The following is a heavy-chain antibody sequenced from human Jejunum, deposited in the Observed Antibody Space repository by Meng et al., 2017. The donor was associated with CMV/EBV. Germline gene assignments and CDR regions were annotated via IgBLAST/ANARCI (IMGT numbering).Heavy chain of an antibody. CDR2: ISSYSGNT. V-gene: IGHV1-18*01. CDR3: AREANGGLAGFDY. D-gene: IGHD3-16*01. J-gene: IGHJ4*02. Sequence: CKASGYTFNIYGIRWVRQAPGQGLEYMGWISSYSGNTEYAQKFQGRLTVTTDTSTNTAYMELRNLRSDDTAMYYCAREANGGLAGFDYWGQGTLVTVSS. CDR1: GYTFNIYG.